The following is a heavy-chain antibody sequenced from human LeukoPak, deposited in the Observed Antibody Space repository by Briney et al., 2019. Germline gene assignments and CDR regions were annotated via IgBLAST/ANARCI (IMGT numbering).Heavy chain of an antibody. CDR2: IIPIFGTA. J-gene: IGHJ4*02. V-gene: IGHV1-69*05. CDR3: ARGYSSGWYADY. Sequence: GASVKVSCKASGGTFSSYAISWVRQAPGQGLEWMGRIIPIFGTANYAQKFQGRVTITTDESTSTAYMELSSLRSGDTAVYYCARGYSSGWYADYWGQGTLVTVSS. D-gene: IGHD6-19*01. CDR1: GGTFSSYA.